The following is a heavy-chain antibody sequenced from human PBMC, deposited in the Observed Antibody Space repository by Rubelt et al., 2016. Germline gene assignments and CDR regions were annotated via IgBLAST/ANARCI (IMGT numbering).Heavy chain of an antibody. CDR3: ARDSDYGMDV. Sequence: QLQLQQWGAGLLKPSETLSLICTVSRGSISSSSYYWSWIRQPPGKGLEWIGYLFYTASTNYNPSLKSRVTISADTSKTQFARKLSAVTAADTAVYYCARDSDYGMDVWGRGTTVTVSS. V-gene: IGHV4-61*01. D-gene: IGHD3-10*01. J-gene: IGHJ6*02. CDR1: RGSISSSSYY. CDR2: LFYTAST.